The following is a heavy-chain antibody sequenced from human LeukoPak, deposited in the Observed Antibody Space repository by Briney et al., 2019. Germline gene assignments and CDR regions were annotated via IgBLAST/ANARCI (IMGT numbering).Heavy chain of an antibody. Sequence: SHTLSLTCAISGDSVSSNIVTWNWIRQSPSRGLEWLGRTYYRSRWYDDFAVSVKSRIIITPDTSKNQFSLHLNSVTPEDTAIYYCARASRPFILRYFDYWGQGILVTVSS. CDR1: GDSVSSNIVT. CDR3: ARASRPFILRYFDY. D-gene: IGHD3-9*01. V-gene: IGHV6-1*01. J-gene: IGHJ4*02. CDR2: TYYRSRWYD.